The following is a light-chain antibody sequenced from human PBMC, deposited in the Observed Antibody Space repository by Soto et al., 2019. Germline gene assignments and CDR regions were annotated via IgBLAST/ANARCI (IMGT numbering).Light chain of an antibody. CDR1: SSDVGSYNL. CDR2: EGS. CDR3: CSYAGSSNWV. V-gene: IGLV2-23*01. J-gene: IGLJ3*02. Sequence: QLVLTQPASVSGSPGQSITISCTGTSSDVGSYNLVSWYQQHPGKAPKLMIYEGSKRPSGVSNRFSGSKSGNTASLTISGLQAEDEADYYCCSYAGSSNWVFGGGTQLTVL.